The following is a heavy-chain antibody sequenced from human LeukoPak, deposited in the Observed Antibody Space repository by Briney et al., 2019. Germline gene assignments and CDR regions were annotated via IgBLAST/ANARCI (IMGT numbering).Heavy chain of an antibody. Sequence: SETLSLTCTVYGGSISSRSHYWGWIRQPPGKGLEWLVSMYYSGSPYHNPSLKSRVTISVDTSKNQFSLKLSSVTAADTAMYYCARLLYDRSGYYYFDCWGQGTLVTVSS. CDR3: ARLLYDRSGYYYFDC. CDR1: GGSISSRSHY. D-gene: IGHD3-22*01. CDR2: MYYSGSP. J-gene: IGHJ4*02. V-gene: IGHV4-39*01.